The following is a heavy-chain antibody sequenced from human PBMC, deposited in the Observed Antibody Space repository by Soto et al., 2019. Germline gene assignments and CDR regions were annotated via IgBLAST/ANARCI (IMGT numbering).Heavy chain of an antibody. D-gene: IGHD6-19*01. CDR2: VYYTGST. V-gene: IGHV4-59*01. CDR3: ARGVAVPGAHIDY. CDR1: GGSISGSY. Sequence: NPSETLSLTCSVSGGSISGSYWSWIRQSPGKGLEWLGYVYYTGSTNYSPSLRSRVSISVDTSKNEFSLRLSSVTAADTAVYFCARGVAVPGAHIDYWGQGTRVTVSS. J-gene: IGHJ4*02.